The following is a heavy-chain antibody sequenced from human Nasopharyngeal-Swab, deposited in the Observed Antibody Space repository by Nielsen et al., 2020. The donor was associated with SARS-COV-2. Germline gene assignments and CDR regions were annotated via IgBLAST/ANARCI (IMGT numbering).Heavy chain of an antibody. Sequence: SETLSLTCTVSGGSISSYYWSWIRQPPGKGLEWIGYIYYSGSTNYNPSLKSRVTISVDTSKNQFSLKLSSVTAADTAVYYCARVGYCSSTSCYPTALDAFDIWGQGTMATVSS. CDR1: GGSISSYY. J-gene: IGHJ3*02. V-gene: IGHV4-59*01. CDR2: IYYSGST. D-gene: IGHD2-2*03. CDR3: ARVGYCSSTSCYPTALDAFDI.